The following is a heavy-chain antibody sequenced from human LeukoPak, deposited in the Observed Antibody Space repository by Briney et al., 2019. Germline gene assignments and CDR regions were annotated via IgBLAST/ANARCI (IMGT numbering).Heavy chain of an antibody. D-gene: IGHD3-22*01. V-gene: IGHV3-23*01. CDR3: AKVYGIIVGTNYFDY. J-gene: IGHJ4*02. CDR1: GFTFSSYA. CDR2: ISGSGVST. Sequence: PGGSLRLSCVASGFTFSSYAMSWVRQAPGKGLEGVSTISGSGVSTDYAVSVKGRFTISRDNSKNTLYLQMSSLRAEDTAVYYCAKVYGIIVGTNYFDYWGQGTLVTVSS.